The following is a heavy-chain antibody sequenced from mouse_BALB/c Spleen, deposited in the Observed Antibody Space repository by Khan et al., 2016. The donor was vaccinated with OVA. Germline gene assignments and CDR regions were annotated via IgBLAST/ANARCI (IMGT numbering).Heavy chain of an antibody. V-gene: IGHV1-7*01. Sequence: QMQLKQSGAELAKPGASVKLSCKASGYSFTTYWMHWVNQRPGQGLEWFGYINPTSGYTDYNDKFKDRATLSADKSSSTAYMQLNSLTSEDSAVYYCTRDRIDYGGQGTTLTVSS. CDR1: GYSFTTYW. CDR2: INPTSGYT. CDR3: TRDRIDY. J-gene: IGHJ2*01.